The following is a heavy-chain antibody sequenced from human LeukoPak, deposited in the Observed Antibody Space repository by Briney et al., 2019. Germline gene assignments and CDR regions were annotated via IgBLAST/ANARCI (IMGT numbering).Heavy chain of an antibody. CDR3: ARGVYSSGWSGHFDY. Sequence: ASVKVSCRASGYTFTGYYMHWVRQAPGQGLEWMGWINPNSGGTNYAQKFQGWVTTTRDTSISTAYMELSRLRSDDTAVYYCARGVYSSGWSGHFDYWGQGTLVTVSS. CDR2: INPNSGGT. D-gene: IGHD6-19*01. CDR1: GYTFTGYY. V-gene: IGHV1-2*04. J-gene: IGHJ4*02.